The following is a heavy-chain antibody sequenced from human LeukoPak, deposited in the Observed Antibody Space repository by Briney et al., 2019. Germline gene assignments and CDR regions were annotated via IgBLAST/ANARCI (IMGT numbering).Heavy chain of an antibody. CDR2: ISWNSGSM. D-gene: IGHD5-24*01. Sequence: GGFLRLSCAASGFTFDDYAMHWVRQAPGKGLEWVSGISWNSGSMGYADSVKGRFTISRDNAKNSLYLEMNSMRGEDTALYYCVKDNLLRNTDGCFTVWKSFDYWGQGTLVTVSS. V-gene: IGHV3-9*01. CDR1: GFTFDDYA. CDR3: VKDNLLRNTDGCFTVWKSFDY. J-gene: IGHJ4*02.